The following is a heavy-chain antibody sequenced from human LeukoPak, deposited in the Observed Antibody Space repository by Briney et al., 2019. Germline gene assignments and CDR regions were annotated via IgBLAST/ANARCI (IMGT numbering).Heavy chain of an antibody. CDR2: INPNSGGT. CDR1: GYTFTGYY. J-gene: IGHJ4*02. V-gene: IGHV1-2*02. Sequence: ASVKVSCKPSGYTFTGYYLHWVRQAPGQGLEWMGWINPNSGGTNYAQKFQGRVTMTRDTSISTAYMELSRLRSDDTAVYYCARVRCSGGSCYTGFDYWGQGTLVTVSS. CDR3: ARVRCSGGSCYTGFDY. D-gene: IGHD2-15*01.